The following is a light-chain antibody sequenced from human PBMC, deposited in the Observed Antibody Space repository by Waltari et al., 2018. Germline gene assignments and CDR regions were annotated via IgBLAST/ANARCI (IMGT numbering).Light chain of an antibody. CDR1: ALPKQY. CDR3: LSAYSGGSQGV. J-gene: IGLJ2*01. Sequence: SYELTQPPSVSVSPGQTAKIPCSGDALPKQYTYWYQQKPGQAPLLVIYKDTERPSGLPERFSGSSSGTTGTLTISGVQAEDEADYYCLSAYSGGSQGVFGGGTKLTVL. CDR2: KDT. V-gene: IGLV3-25*03.